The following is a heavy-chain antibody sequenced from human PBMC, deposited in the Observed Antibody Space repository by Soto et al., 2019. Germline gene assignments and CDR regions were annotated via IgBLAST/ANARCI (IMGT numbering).Heavy chain of an antibody. J-gene: IGHJ5*02. CDR2: IYWDDDK. Sequence: GSGPTLVNPTQTLTLTCTFSGFSLSTSGVGVGWIRQPPGKALEWLALIYWDDDKRYSPSLKSRLTITKDTSKNQVVLTMTNMDPVDTATYYCARGARYYDFWSGQYNWFDPWGQGTLVTVSS. V-gene: IGHV2-5*02. D-gene: IGHD3-3*01. CDR1: GFSLSTSGVG. CDR3: ARGARYYDFWSGQYNWFDP.